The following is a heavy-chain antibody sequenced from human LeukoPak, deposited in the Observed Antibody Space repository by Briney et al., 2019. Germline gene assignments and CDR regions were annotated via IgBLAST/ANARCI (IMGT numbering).Heavy chain of an antibody. Sequence: SETLSLTCTVSGGSIRSDFWSWIRQPPGKGLEWIGYIYYSGSTNYNPSLKSRVTISVDTSKNQFSLKLSSVTAADTAVYYCARAVSSGFHPYYFDYWGQGTLVTVSS. V-gene: IGHV4-59*01. CDR2: IYYSGST. CDR1: GGSIRSDF. J-gene: IGHJ4*02. CDR3: ARAVSSGFHPYYFDY. D-gene: IGHD6-19*01.